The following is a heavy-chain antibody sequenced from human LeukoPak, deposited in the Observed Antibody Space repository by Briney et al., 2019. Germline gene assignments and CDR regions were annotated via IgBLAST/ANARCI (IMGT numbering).Heavy chain of an antibody. CDR3: ARLGIAAAAHYFDY. V-gene: IGHV1-18*01. CDR2: ISAYNGKT. Sequence: ASVNVSCQPSVYTFTSHGSSWVRQAPGQGLEWMGWISAYNGKTNYVQKLQRRVTMTTDTSTSTAYMALGSLRSADTGVYYCARLGIAAAAHYFDYWGQGTLVTVSS. CDR1: VYTFTSHG. D-gene: IGHD6-13*01. J-gene: IGHJ4*02.